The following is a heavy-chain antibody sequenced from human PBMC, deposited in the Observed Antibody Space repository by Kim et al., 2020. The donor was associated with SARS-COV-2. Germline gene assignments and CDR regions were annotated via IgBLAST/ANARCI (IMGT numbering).Heavy chain of an antibody. V-gene: IGHV3-74*01. CDR3: ARDPVDYDSSGYYDY. Sequence: GGSLRLSCAASGFTFSSYWMHWVRQAPGKGLVWVSRINSDGSSTSYADSVKGRFTISRDNAKNTLYLQMNSLRAEDTAVYYCARDPVDYDSSGYYDYWGQGTLVTVSS. D-gene: IGHD3-22*01. CDR1: GFTFSSYW. J-gene: IGHJ4*02. CDR2: INSDGSST.